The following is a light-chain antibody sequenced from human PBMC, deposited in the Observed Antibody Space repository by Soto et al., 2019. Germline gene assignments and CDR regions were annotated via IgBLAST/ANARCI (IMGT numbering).Light chain of an antibody. V-gene: IGLV2-11*01. CDR2: TVT. CDR1: SSDVGGYNY. J-gene: IGLJ1*01. Sequence: QSVLTQPRSVSGSPGQSVTISCTGTSSDVGGYNYVSWYQQHPGKAPKLMIYTVTKRPSRVPDRFSGSKSDNTASLTISGLQADDEADYYCCSYAGSSSYVLGTGTKVTVL. CDR3: CSYAGSSSYV.